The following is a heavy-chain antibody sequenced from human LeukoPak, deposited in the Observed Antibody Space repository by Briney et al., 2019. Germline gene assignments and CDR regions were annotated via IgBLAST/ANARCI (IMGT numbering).Heavy chain of an antibody. Sequence: GESPRLSCAASGFTFSSYAMHWVRQAPGKGLEWVAVISYDGSNKYYADSVKGRFTISRDNSKNTLYLQMNSLRAEDTAVYYCARVIRIRAAGFCGMDVWGQGTTVTVSS. CDR3: ARVIRIRAAGFCGMDV. CDR1: GFTFSSYA. J-gene: IGHJ6*02. CDR2: ISYDGSNK. V-gene: IGHV3-30-3*01. D-gene: IGHD6-13*01.